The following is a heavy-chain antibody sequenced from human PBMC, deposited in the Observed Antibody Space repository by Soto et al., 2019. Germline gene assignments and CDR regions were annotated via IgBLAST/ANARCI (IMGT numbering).Heavy chain of an antibody. J-gene: IGHJ5*02. CDR2: IYATGTT. Sequence: PSETLSVTCTVSGASISGFYGSWIRKSAGKGLEWIGRIYATGTTVYNPSLKSRVMMSVDTSKKQFSLKLRSVTAADTAVYYCVRDGTKTLRDWFDPWGQGISVTVSS. CDR1: GASISGFY. D-gene: IGHD1-1*01. V-gene: IGHV4-4*07. CDR3: VRDGTKTLRDWFDP.